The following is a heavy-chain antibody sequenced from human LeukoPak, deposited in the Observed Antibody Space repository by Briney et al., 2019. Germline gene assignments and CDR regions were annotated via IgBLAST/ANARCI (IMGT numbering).Heavy chain of an antibody. CDR3: ARPPFWSGSSYYFDY. V-gene: IGHV3-23*01. CDR2: ISGSGGST. J-gene: IGHJ4*02. D-gene: IGHD3-3*01. CDR1: GLTFSSYS. Sequence: PGGSLRLSCAASGLTFSSYSMSWVRQAPGKGLEWVSVISGSGGSTYYADSVKGRFTISRDNSKNTLYLQMNSLRAEDTAVYYCARPPFWSGSSYYFDYWGQGTLVTVSS.